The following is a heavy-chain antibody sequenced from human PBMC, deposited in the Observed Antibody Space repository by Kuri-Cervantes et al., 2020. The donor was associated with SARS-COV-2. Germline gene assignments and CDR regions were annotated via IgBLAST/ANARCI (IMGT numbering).Heavy chain of an antibody. CDR2: ISYDGSNK. CDR1: GFTFADYA. J-gene: IGHJ6*02. V-gene: IGHV3-30-3*01. Sequence: GESLKISCAASGFTFADYAMSWVRQAPGKGLEWVAVISYDGSNKYYADSVKGRFTISRDSSKNTLYLQMNSLRAEDTAVYYCARSVAGQWLDHGQGDLYYYYYGMDVWGQGTTVTVSS. D-gene: IGHD6-19*01. CDR3: ARSVAGQWLDHGQGDLYYYYYGMDV.